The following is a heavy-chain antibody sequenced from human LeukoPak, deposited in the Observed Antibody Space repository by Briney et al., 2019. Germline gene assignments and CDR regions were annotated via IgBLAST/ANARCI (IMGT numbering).Heavy chain of an antibody. CDR1: GYTFTDHY. CDR2: INLKSGDT. Sequence: ASVKVSCKAFGYTFTDHYVHWVRQAPGQGLGWMGWINLKSGDTKYVQKFQGRLTMTSDTPLRTAYMELTSLRSDDTAVFYCASYCGADCAPGGYWGQGTLVTVSS. D-gene: IGHD2-21*01. V-gene: IGHV1-2*02. J-gene: IGHJ4*02. CDR3: ASYCGADCAPGGY.